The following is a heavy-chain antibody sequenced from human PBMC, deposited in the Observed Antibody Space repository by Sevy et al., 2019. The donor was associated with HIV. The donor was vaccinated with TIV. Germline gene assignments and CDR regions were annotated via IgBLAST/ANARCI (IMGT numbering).Heavy chain of an antibody. D-gene: IGHD1-1*01. CDR2: INHSGST. J-gene: IGHJ6*02. CDR1: GGSFSGYY. V-gene: IGHV4-34*01. Sequence: SETLSLTCAVYGGSFSGYYWSWIRQPPGKGLEWIGEINHSGSTNYNPSLKSRVTISVDTSKNQFSLKLRSVSAADTAVYYCARGGGRTDWGMDVWGPGTTVTVSS. CDR3: ARGGGRTDWGMDV.